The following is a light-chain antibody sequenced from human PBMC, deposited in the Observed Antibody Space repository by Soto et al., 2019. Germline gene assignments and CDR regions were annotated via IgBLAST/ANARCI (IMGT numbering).Light chain of an antibody. V-gene: IGKV3-15*01. CDR2: GAS. CDR1: QSVSIN. J-gene: IGKJ5*01. CDR3: QQYNDWPPIT. Sequence: EVVMTQSPATLSVSPGERATLSCRASQSVSINLAWYQQKPGQAPRLLIYGASTRATDIPARFSGSGSGTEFTLTISSLQFEDFAIYYCQQYNDWPPITFGQGTRLEIK.